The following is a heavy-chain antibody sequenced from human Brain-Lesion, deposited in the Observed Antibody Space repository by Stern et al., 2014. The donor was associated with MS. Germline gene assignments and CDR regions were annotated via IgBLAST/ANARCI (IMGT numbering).Heavy chain of an antibody. Sequence: VQLVESGAEVKKPGASVKVSCKTSGYIFTGYYIHWVRQAPGQGLEWMAWINPNTGGTKYAQKFQGRVTESRDTSISTAYVELSSLTSDDTAVYYCARDQRGITIFGVVTDYYYLGMDVWGQGTTVTVSS. V-gene: IGHV1-2*02. D-gene: IGHD3-3*01. CDR3: ARDQRGITIFGVVTDYYYLGMDV. CDR1: GYIFTGYY. J-gene: IGHJ6*02. CDR2: INPNTGGT.